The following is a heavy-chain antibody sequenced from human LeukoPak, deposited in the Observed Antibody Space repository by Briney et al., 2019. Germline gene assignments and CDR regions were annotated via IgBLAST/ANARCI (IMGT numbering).Heavy chain of an antibody. CDR1: GFTFSSYE. V-gene: IGHV3-48*03. J-gene: IGHJ4*02. Sequence: PGGSLRLSCAASGFTFSSYEMNWVRQAPGKGLEWVSYISSFSSTIYYADSVMGRFTISRDNAKNTLYLQMNSLRAEDTAVYYCAKETYGSSGWYVLDFDYWGQGTLVTVSS. CDR3: AKETYGSSGWYVLDFDY. CDR2: ISSFSSTI. D-gene: IGHD6-19*01.